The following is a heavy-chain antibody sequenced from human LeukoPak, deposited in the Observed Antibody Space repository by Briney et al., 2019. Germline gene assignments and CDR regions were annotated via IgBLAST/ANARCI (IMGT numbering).Heavy chain of an antibody. J-gene: IGHJ5*02. CDR1: GDSVSSNSAA. V-gene: IGHV6-1*01. D-gene: IGHD1-26*01. CDR2: TYYRSKWYN. Sequence: SQTLSLTCAISGDSVSSNSAAWNWIRQSPSRSLEWLGRTYYRSKWYNDYAVSVKSRMTINPDTSKNQFFLQLNSVTPEDMAVYYCAREGEVGTTWSWFDTWGQGTLVTVSS. CDR3: AREGEVGTTWSWFDT.